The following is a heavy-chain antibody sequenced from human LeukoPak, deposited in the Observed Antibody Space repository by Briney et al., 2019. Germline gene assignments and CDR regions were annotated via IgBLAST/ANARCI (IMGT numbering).Heavy chain of an antibody. CDR2: IYYSGST. D-gene: IGHD3-3*01. CDR1: GGSISSYY. V-gene: IGHV4-59*01. J-gene: IGHJ3*02. Sequence: PSETLSLTCTVSGGSISSYYWSWIRQPPGKGLEWIGYIYYSGSTNYNPPLKSRVTISVDTSKNQFSLKLSSVTAADTAVYYCARDASDSYYDFWSGQGSAFDIWGQGTMVTVSS. CDR3: ARDASDSYYDFWSGQGSAFDI.